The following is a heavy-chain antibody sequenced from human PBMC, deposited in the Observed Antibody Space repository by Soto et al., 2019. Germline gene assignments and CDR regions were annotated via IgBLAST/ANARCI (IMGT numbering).Heavy chain of an antibody. CDR2: MNPSSGNT. J-gene: IGHJ6*03. CDR3: ASYWGGYYTKPGNYYYTDV. D-gene: IGHD3-3*01. Sequence: SVKVSCKASGYTFTSYDINWVRQATGQGLEWMGWMNPSSGNTGYAQKFQGRVTMTRNTSISTAYMELSSLRSEDTAVYYCASYWGGYYTKPGNYYYTDVWGKGTTVTDSS. V-gene: IGHV1-8*01. CDR1: GYTFTSYD.